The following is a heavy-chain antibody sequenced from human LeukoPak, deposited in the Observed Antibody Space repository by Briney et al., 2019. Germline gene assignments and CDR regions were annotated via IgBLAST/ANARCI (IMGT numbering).Heavy chain of an antibody. V-gene: IGHV4-59*01. D-gene: IGHD3-22*01. CDR3: ARGRFYDSLATGTFDI. CDR2: IDYSGTT. Sequence: PSEPLSLTCTVSGDSISSFYWSWMRQPPGKGLEWFGYIDYSGTTNINTSLKSRVTISVDTSRNQFSLKLTSVTAADAAVYYCARGRFYDSLATGTFDIWGQGRTVTVSS. J-gene: IGHJ3*02. CDR1: GDSISSFY.